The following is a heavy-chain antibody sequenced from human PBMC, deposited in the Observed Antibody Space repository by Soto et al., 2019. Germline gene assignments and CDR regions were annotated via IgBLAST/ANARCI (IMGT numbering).Heavy chain of an antibody. J-gene: IGHJ4*02. CDR1: GDSLKNHY. V-gene: IGHV4-59*11. D-gene: IGHD3-16*01. CDR3: SRSSMLPLDYIDF. Sequence: SENLSLTCSVSGDSLKNHYWAWIRHSPGKGLEWIGNIYDSGSTNYSPALKSRVSMSVDTSKNLFSLKMNSVTAADTAVYYCSRSSMLPLDYIDFPGQAPVVTGSS. CDR2: IYDSGST.